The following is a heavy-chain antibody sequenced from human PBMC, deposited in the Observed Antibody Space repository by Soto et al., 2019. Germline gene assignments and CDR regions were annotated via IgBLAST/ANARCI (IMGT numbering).Heavy chain of an antibody. CDR1: GFTFSTYL. CDR3: VCGGNFFVY. D-gene: IGHD3-16*01. J-gene: IGHJ4*02. Sequence: EVQLVESGGGLVQPGGSLRLSCAASGFTFSTYLMTWVRRPPGKGLEWVANLDQDGSERYYADSVRGRFTISRDNAKNSLYLQMNSLRAEDTAVYYCVCGGNFFVYWGQGTLVTVSP. V-gene: IGHV3-7*01. CDR2: LDQDGSER.